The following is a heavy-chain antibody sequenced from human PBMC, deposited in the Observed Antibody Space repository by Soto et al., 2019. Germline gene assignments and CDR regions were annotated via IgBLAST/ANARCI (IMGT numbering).Heavy chain of an antibody. CDR3: AKGRTYFAF. J-gene: IGHJ4*02. CDR2: ISDGDGDT. V-gene: IGHV3-23*01. CDR1: GFTFSDYA. Sequence: EVVLLQSGGDLVQPGGSLRLSCAASGFTFSDYAMTWVRQAPGKGLEWVSDISDGDGDTHYADSGRGRFVISRDNSKNTLFLEMNSLRAEEASVYYCAKGRTYFAFWGQGSLVTVSA.